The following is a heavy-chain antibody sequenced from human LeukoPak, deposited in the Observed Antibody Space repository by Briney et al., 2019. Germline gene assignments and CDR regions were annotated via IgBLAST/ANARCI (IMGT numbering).Heavy chain of an antibody. Sequence: GASVKVSCKASGGTFSSYAISWVRQAPGQGLDWMGGIIPIFGTENYAQKFQGRVTITADESTSTAYMELSSLRSEDTAVYYCARSYCSSTSCYPFDYWGQGTLVTVSS. CDR3: ARSYCSSTSCYPFDY. J-gene: IGHJ4*02. D-gene: IGHD2-2*01. V-gene: IGHV1-69*13. CDR1: GGTFSSYA. CDR2: IIPIFGTE.